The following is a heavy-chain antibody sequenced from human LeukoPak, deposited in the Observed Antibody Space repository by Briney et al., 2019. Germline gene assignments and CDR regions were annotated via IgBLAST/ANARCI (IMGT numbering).Heavy chain of an antibody. D-gene: IGHD3-10*01. J-gene: IGHJ4*02. Sequence: GSVRLSCAASGFTFTTYGMHWVRQAPGKGPEWVAFLHYDGSNTFYAACVKGRFTISRYNSRNTLYLHMNSLRAEDTAVYYCAKETYGSGTYPFDYWGQGTLVTVSS. CDR3: AKETYGSGTYPFDY. V-gene: IGHV3-30*02. CDR1: GFTFTTYG. CDR2: LHYDGSNT.